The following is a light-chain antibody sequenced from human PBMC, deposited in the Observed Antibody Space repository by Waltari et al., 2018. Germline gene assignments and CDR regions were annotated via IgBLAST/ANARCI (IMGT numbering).Light chain of an antibody. CDR3: QQYDISPLT. J-gene: IGKJ4*01. Sequence: EIVFTQSPGTLSLSPGERATLSCRASQTVRTTYLAWYQQKPGQAPTLPIYGASSRATGIPDRFSGSGSGTDVSLTISSLEPEDFAVYYCQQYDISPLTFGGGTKVEIK. CDR2: GAS. CDR1: QTVRTTY. V-gene: IGKV3-20*01.